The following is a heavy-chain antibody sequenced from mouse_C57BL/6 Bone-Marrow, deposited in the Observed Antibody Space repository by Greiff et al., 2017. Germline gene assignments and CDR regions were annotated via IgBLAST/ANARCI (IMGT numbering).Heavy chain of an antibody. V-gene: IGHV5-4*01. CDR3: GRGLRWFAY. CDR2: ISDGGSYT. D-gene: IGHD2-12*01. J-gene: IGHJ3*01. Sequence: EVQGVESGGGLVKPGGSLKLSCAASGFTFSSYAMSWVRQTPEKRLEWVATISDGGSYTYYPDNVKGRFTISRDNAKNNRYLQMSHLKSEDTAMYYCGRGLRWFAYWGQGTLVTVSA. CDR1: GFTFSSYA.